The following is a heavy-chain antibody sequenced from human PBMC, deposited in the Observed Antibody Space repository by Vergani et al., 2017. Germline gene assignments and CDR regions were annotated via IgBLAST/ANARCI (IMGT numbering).Heavy chain of an antibody. D-gene: IGHD2-21*01. J-gene: IGHJ4*02. CDR1: GDSISRGDYY. CDR3: ARMVGYYEGDDCRIGYFDS. V-gene: IGHV4-30-4*08. CDR2: IHYSGTI. Sequence: QVQLQESGPGLVKPSQTLFLTCSVSGDSISRGDYYWSWIRQCAGKGLEWIGYIHYSGTIYYNPSLQSRSTISLDTSKNQFSLKLISVTAADTAMYYCARMVGYYEGDDCRIGYFDSWGPGILVTVSS.